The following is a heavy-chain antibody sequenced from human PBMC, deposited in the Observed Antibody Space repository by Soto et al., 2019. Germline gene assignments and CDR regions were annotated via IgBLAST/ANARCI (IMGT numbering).Heavy chain of an antibody. CDR2: IDPSDSYT. CDR1: GYSFTSYW. CDR3: ARHEPPYGSGDNYYYYGMDV. D-gene: IGHD3-10*01. V-gene: IGHV5-10-1*01. J-gene: IGHJ6*02. Sequence: GESLKISCKGSGYSFTSYWISWVRQMPGKGLGWMGRIDPSDSYTNYSPSFQGHVTISADKSISTAYLQWSSLKASDTAMYYCARHEPPYGSGDNYYYYGMDVWGQGTTVTVSS.